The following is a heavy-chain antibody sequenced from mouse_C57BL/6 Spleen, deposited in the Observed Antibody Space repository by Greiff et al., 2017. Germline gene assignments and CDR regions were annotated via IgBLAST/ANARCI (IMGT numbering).Heavy chain of an antibody. J-gene: IGHJ4*01. CDR1: GFTFSDCG. Sequence: EVQVVESGGGLVKPGGSLKLSCAASGFTFSDCGMHWVRQAPEKGLEWVAYISSGSSTIYYADTVKGRFTISRDNAKNTLFLQMTSLRSEDTAMYYCAREPDYAMDYWGQGTSVTVSS. V-gene: IGHV5-17*01. CDR2: ISSGSSTI. CDR3: AREPDYAMDY.